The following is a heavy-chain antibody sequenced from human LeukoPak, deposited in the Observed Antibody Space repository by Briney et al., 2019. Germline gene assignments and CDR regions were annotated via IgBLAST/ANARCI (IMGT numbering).Heavy chain of an antibody. D-gene: IGHD3-10*02. CDR2: ISSSGSTI. V-gene: IGHV3-48*04. J-gene: IGHJ6*04. Sequence: GGSLRLSCAASGFSLRNYGVNWVRQAPGKGLEWVSYISSSGSTIYYADSVKGRFTISRDNAKNSLYLQMNSLRAEDTAVYYCAELGITMIGGVCGKGTTVTISS. CDR3: AELGITMIGGV. CDR1: GFSLRNYG.